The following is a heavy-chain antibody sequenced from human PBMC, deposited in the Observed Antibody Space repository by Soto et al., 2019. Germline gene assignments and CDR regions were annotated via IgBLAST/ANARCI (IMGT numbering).Heavy chain of an antibody. CDR1: GGTFSSYA. V-gene: IGHV1-69*12. CDR3: ARRVYYGSGRGDFDY. J-gene: IGHJ4*02. CDR2: IIPIFGTA. Sequence: QVQLVQSGAEVKKPGSSVKVSCKASGGTFSSYAISWVRQAPGQGLEWMGGIIPIFGTANYAQKFQGRVTITADESTSAAYMELSSLRSEDTAVYYCARRVYYGSGRGDFDYWGQGTLVTVSS. D-gene: IGHD3-10*01.